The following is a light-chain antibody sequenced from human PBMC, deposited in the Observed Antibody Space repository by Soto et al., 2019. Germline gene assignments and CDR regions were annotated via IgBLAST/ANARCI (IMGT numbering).Light chain of an antibody. V-gene: IGLV1-40*01. Sequence: QSVLTQPPSVTGAPGQRVTISCTWNNSNIGTDYGVHWYQQFPGTAPRLLSYGDTNRPSGVPDRFSGSKSGTSASLAIAGLQADDEANYYCSSYTSSNTPYVFGTGTKLTVL. CDR1: NSNIGTDYG. CDR2: GDT. J-gene: IGLJ1*01. CDR3: SSYTSSNTPYV.